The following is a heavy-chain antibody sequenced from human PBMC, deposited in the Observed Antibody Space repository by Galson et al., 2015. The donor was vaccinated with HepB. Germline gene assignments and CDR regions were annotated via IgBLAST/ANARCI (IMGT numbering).Heavy chain of an antibody. Sequence: SLRLSCAASGFTFSDYYMSWIRQAPGKGLEWLSYISSSAIYTNYADPVKGRFTISRDNVKNSMYLQMNSLRAEDTAVYYCARVADSDYGDHSHFDYWGQGTLVTVSS. CDR2: ISSSAIYT. CDR3: ARVADSDYGDHSHFDY. V-gene: IGHV3-11*06. D-gene: IGHD4-17*01. J-gene: IGHJ4*02. CDR1: GFTFSDYY.